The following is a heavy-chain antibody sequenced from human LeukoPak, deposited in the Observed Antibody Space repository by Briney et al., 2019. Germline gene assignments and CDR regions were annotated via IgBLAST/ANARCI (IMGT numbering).Heavy chain of an antibody. CDR3: ARDRTPMVKWGGNDQYYGMDV. CDR1: GGTFSSYA. J-gene: IGHJ6*02. D-gene: IGHD5-18*01. V-gene: IGHV1-69*04. CDR2: IIPILGIA. Sequence: GASVKVSCKASGGTFSSYALNWVRQAPGQGLEWMGRIIPILGIAKYAQKFQGRVTITADKSTSTAYMELSSLRSEDTAVYYCARDRTPMVKWGGNDQYYGMDVWGQGTTVTVSS.